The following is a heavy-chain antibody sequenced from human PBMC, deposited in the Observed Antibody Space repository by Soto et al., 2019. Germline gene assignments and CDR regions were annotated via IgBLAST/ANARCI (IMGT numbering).Heavy chain of an antibody. V-gene: IGHV4-30-2*01. CDR3: ARDSYPTSGGGVNDTFDV. J-gene: IGHJ3*01. CDR1: GGSISIGDYS. D-gene: IGHD1-1*01. CDR2: IYYSGIT. Sequence: QLQLQESGSGLVKPSQTLSLTCAVSGGSISIGDYSWNWIRQPPGKGLEWIGNIYYSGITHYNPSPSNRVTISVDRTTNQFSLKLNSVTAADTAVYYCARDSYPTSGGGVNDTFDVWGQGTMVTVSS.